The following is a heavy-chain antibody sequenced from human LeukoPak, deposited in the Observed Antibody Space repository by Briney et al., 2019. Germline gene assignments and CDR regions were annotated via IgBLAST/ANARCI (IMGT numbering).Heavy chain of an antibody. V-gene: IGHV3-30*18. CDR1: GFTFSSYG. CDR2: ISYDGSNK. D-gene: IGHD3-22*01. J-gene: IGHJ4*02. Sequence: PGGSLRLSCAASGFTFSSYGMHWVRQAPGKGLEWVAVISYDGSNKYYADSVKGRFTISRDNSKNTLYLQMNSLRAEDTAVYYCAKDLASITMIVVVSIDYWGQGTLVTVSS. CDR3: AKDLASITMIVVVSIDY.